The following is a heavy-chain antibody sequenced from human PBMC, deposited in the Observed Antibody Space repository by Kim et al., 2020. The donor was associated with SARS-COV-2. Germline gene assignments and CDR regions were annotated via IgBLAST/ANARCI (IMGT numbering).Heavy chain of an antibody. Sequence: YIDSVKGRFSISRDSSKNTLHLQMNSVRDDDTAVYHCARERSGSYPRIDSWGQGTLVIVSS. CDR3: ARERSGSYPRIDS. V-gene: IGHV3-30*03. J-gene: IGHJ4*02. D-gene: IGHD3-10*01.